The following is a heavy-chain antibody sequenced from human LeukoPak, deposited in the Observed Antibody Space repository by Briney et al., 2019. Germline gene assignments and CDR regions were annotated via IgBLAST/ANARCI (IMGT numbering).Heavy chain of an antibody. V-gene: IGHV3-21*01. Sequence: GGSLRLSCAASGFTFSSYSMNWVRQAPGKGLEWVSSISSSSSYIYYADSVKGRFTISRDNAKDALYLQMNSLRAQDTAVYYCARLYCSGGSCYIPQGDNYFDYWGQGTLVTVSS. D-gene: IGHD2-15*01. CDR1: GFTFSSYS. CDR2: ISSSSSYI. CDR3: ARLYCSGGSCYIPQGDNYFDY. J-gene: IGHJ4*02.